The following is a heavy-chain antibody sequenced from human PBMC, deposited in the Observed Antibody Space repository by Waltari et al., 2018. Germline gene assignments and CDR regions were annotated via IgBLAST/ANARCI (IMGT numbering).Heavy chain of an antibody. CDR1: GFTFGDYA. CDR2: IRSKAYGGTT. D-gene: IGHD3-10*01. Sequence: EVQLVESGGGLVQPGRSLRLSCTASGFTFGDYAMSWFRQAPGKGLEWVGFIRSKAYGGTTEYAASVKGRFTISRDDSKSIAYLQMNSLKTEDTAVYYCTRGPLLWFGELIGPLIGWGQGTLVTVSS. J-gene: IGHJ4*02. CDR3: TRGPLLWFGELIGPLIG. V-gene: IGHV3-49*03.